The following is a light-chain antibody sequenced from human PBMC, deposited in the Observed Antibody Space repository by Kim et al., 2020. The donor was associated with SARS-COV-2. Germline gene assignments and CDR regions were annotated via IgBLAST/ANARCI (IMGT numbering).Light chain of an antibody. CDR1: QSVSSSY. Sequence: EIVLTQSPGTLSLSPGERATLSYRASQSVSSSYLAWYQQKPGQAPRLLIYRASSRATGIPDRFSGSGSGTDFTLTISRLEPEDFAVYYCQQYDNSRTFGQGTKVDIK. J-gene: IGKJ1*01. CDR2: RAS. V-gene: IGKV3-20*01. CDR3: QQYDNSRT.